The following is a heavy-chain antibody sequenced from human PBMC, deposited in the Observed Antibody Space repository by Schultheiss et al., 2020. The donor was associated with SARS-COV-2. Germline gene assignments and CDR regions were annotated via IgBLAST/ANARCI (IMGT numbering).Heavy chain of an antibody. D-gene: IGHD4-17*01. V-gene: IGHV1-2*02. J-gene: IGHJ6*02. CDR3: TTDQDYGDYFRDYYYYGMDV. CDR1: GYTFTGYY. Sequence: ASVKVSCKASGYTFTGYYMHWVRQAPGQGLEWMGWINPNSGGTNYAQKFQGRVTMTRNTSISTAYMELSSLRSEDTAVYYCTTDQDYGDYFRDYYYYGMDVWGQGTTVTVSS. CDR2: INPNSGGT.